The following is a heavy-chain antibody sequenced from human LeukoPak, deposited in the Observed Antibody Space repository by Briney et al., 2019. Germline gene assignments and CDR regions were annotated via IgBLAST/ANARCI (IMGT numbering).Heavy chain of an antibody. CDR2: IRYDGSNK. Sequence: PGGSLRLSCAASGFTFSSYGMHWVRQAPGKGLEWVAFIRYDGSNKYYADSVKGRFTIPRDNSKNTLYLQMNSLRAEDTAVYYCAKDPTSYSSSWYGWFDPWGQGTLVTVSS. CDR3: AKDPTSYSSSWYGWFDP. CDR1: GFTFSSYG. D-gene: IGHD6-13*01. V-gene: IGHV3-30*02. J-gene: IGHJ5*02.